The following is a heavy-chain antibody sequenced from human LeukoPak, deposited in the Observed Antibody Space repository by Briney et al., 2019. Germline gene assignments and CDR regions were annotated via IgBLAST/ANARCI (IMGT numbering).Heavy chain of an antibody. J-gene: IGHJ4*02. CDR1: GFTFSSYS. CDR3: AIMHPYYDGSGYWVQ. Sequence: PGGSLRLSCAASGFTFSSYSMNWVRQAPGKGLEWVSGISTSGGSTSYADSVKGRFTTSRDNPRNTLYMQMNSLRAEDTAVYYCAIMHPYYDGSGYWVQWGQGTLVTVSS. D-gene: IGHD3-22*01. CDR2: ISTSGGST. V-gene: IGHV3-23*01.